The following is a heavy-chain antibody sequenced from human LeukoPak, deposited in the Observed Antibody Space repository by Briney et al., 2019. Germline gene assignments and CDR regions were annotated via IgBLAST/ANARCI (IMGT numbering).Heavy chain of an antibody. J-gene: IGHJ4*02. Sequence: SVKVSCKASGGTFSSYAISWVRQAPGQGLEWMGRIIPILGIANYAQKFQGRVTITADKSTSTAYMELSSLRSEDTAVCYCARVEIYSSGWYDFYYFDYWGQGTLVTVSS. CDR2: IIPILGIA. D-gene: IGHD6-19*01. CDR3: ARVEIYSSGWYDFYYFDY. CDR1: GGTFSSYA. V-gene: IGHV1-69*04.